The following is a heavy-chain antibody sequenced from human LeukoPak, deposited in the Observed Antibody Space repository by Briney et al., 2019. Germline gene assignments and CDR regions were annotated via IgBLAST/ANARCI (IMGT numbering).Heavy chain of an antibody. J-gene: IGHJ6*03. CDR1: GGSFSGYY. CDR2: INHSGST. D-gene: IGHD1-1*01. Sequence: TSETLSLTCAVYGGSFSGYYWSWIRQPPGKGLEWIGEINHSGSTNYNPSLKSRVTISVDTSKNQFSLKLSSVTAADTAVYYCARIPTGTYYYYYYMDVWGKGTTVTVSS. V-gene: IGHV4-34*01. CDR3: ARIPTGTYYYYYYMDV.